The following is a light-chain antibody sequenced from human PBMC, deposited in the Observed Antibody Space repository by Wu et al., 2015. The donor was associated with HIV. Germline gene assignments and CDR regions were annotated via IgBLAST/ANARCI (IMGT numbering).Light chain of an antibody. CDR1: QSINTF. Sequence: DIQMTQSPSSLSASVGDRVTISCRASQSINTFFNWYQQEAGKAPKLLIYATTSLQSGVPSRFSGSGSGTDFTLTISSVQPEDVATYYCQQSYSIPFTFGQGTRLEIK. CDR3: QQSYSIPFT. V-gene: IGKV1-39*01. CDR2: ATT. J-gene: IGKJ2*01.